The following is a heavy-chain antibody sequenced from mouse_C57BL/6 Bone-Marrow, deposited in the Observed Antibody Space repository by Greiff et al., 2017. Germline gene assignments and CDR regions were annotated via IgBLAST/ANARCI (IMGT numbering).Heavy chain of an antibody. Sequence: EVQLQQSGAELVRPGASVKLSCTASGFNITDDYMHWVKQRPEQGLEWIRWLDPENGDTEYASKFQGKATITADTPSNTAYLQLSSLASEDTAVYYGTTYDWEGYWGQGTTLTVSS. CDR1: GFNITDDY. D-gene: IGHD2-4*01. CDR2: LDPENGDT. V-gene: IGHV14-4*01. J-gene: IGHJ2*01. CDR3: TTYDWEGY.